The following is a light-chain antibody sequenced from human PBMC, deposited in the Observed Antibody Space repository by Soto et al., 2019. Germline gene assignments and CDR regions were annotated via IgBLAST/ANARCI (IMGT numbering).Light chain of an antibody. CDR3: AAWDDSLNGYV. J-gene: IGLJ1*01. Sequence: QSALTQPLSASGTPGQRVTISCSGSSSNIGSNTVNWYQQLPGTAPKLLIHANNQRPSGVPDRFSGSKSGTSASLAISWLQSEEADYYCAAWDDSLNGYVFGTGTKLTVL. CDR2: ANN. CDR1: SSNIGSNT. V-gene: IGLV1-44*01.